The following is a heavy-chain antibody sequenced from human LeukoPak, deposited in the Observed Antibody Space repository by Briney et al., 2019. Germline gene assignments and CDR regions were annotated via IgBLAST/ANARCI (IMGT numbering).Heavy chain of an antibody. Sequence: PSETLSLTCTVSGYSISSGYYWGWIRQPPGKGLEWIGSIYHSGSTYYNPSLKSRVTISVDTSKNQFSLKLSSVTAADTAVYYCARSNGSGSYWWFDPWGQGTLVTVSS. V-gene: IGHV4-38-2*02. CDR3: ARSNGSGSYWWFDP. CDR2: IYHSGST. J-gene: IGHJ5*02. CDR1: GYSISSGYY. D-gene: IGHD3-10*01.